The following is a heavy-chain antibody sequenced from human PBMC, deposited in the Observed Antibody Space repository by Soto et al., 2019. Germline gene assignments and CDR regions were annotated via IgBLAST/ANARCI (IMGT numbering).Heavy chain of an antibody. J-gene: IGHJ5*02. Sequence: EVQLLESGGGLVQPGGSLRISCAASRFTFSTYAMSWVRQAPGKGLEWVSDISGSGGNTYYADSVKGRFTISRDNSKNTLYLQMNSLRAEDTAVYYCAKSAMFRGGGWFDPWGQGTLVTVSS. CDR2: ISGSGGNT. CDR3: AKSAMFRGGGWFDP. V-gene: IGHV3-23*01. D-gene: IGHD3-10*01. CDR1: RFTFSTYA.